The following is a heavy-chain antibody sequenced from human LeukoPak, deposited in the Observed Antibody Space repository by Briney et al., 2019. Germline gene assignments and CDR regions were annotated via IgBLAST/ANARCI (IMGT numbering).Heavy chain of an antibody. V-gene: IGHV3-21*01. CDR3: ARDGEMATIYYMDV. CDR1: GFTFSSYS. CDR2: ISSSSSYI. D-gene: IGHD5-24*01. Sequence: KSGGSLRLSCAASGFTFSSYSMNWVRQAPGKGLEWVPSISSSSSYIYYADSVKGRFTISRDNAKNSLYLQMNSLRAEDTALYYCARDGEMATIYYMDVWGKGTTVTVSS. J-gene: IGHJ6*03.